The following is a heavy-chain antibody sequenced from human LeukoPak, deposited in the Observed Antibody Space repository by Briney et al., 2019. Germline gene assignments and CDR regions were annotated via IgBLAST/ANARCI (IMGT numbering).Heavy chain of an antibody. Sequence: GGSLRLSCAASGFIFSSYAMHWVRQAPGKGLEWVALISYDGSNKYYADSVKGRFTISRDNSTNTLYPQMNSLTGEHTALYYCARDWSSKYPYYYGMDVLGQGTTVTVSP. D-gene: IGHD4-11*01. V-gene: IGHV3-30*04. CDR2: ISYDGSNK. J-gene: IGHJ6*01. CDR1: GFIFSSYA. CDR3: ARDWSSKYPYYYGMDV.